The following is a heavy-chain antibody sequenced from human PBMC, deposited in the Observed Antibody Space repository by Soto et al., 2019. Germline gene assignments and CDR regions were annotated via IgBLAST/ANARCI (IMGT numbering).Heavy chain of an antibody. CDR2: TYYRSKWYN. V-gene: IGHV6-1*01. D-gene: IGHD4-17*01. CDR1: EDSVSSNSAA. Sequence: PSQTLSLTCAISEDSVSSNSAAWNWIRQSPSRGLEWLGRTYYRSKWYNDYAVSVKSRITINPDTSKNQFSLQLNSVTPEDTALYYCARDLLHDYGLQLFDYWGQGTLVTVSS. J-gene: IGHJ4*02. CDR3: ARDLLHDYGLQLFDY.